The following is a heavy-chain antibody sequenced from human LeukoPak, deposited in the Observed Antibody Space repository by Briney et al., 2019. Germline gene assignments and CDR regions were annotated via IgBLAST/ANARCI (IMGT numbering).Heavy chain of an antibody. CDR2: IYTSGST. CDR3: ARDGADCSGGSCYSEYYYYYGMDV. CDR1: GGSISSYY. J-gene: IGHJ6*02. Sequence: PSETLSLTCTVSGGSISSYYWSWIRQPAGKGLEWIGRIYTSGSTIYNPSLKSRVTMSVDTSKNQFSLKLSSVTAADTAVYYCARDGADCSGGSCYSEYYYYYGMDVWGQGTTVTVSS. D-gene: IGHD2-15*01. V-gene: IGHV4-4*07.